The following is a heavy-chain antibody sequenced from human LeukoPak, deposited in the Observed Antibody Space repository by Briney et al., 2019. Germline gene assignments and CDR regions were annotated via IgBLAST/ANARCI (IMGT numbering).Heavy chain of an antibody. V-gene: IGHV3-21*01. J-gene: IGHJ3*02. CDR1: AFTFSSYS. D-gene: IGHD1/OR15-1a*01. CDR3: ARDLGNNAFDI. Sequence: GGSLRLSCVASAFTFSSYSMNWVHQAPGKGLEWVSSISSSGSYIYYADSVKGRFTISRDNAKNSLYLQMNSLRAEDTAVYYCARDLGNNAFDIWGQGTMVTVSS. CDR2: ISSSGSYI.